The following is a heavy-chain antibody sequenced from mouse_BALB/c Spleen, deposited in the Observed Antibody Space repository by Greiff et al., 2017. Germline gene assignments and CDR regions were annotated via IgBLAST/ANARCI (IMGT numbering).Heavy chain of an antibody. V-gene: IGHV3-6*02. CDR1: GYSITSGYY. Sequence: ESGPGLVKPSQSLSLTCSVTGYSITSGYYWNWIRQFPGNKLEWMGYISYDGSNNYNPSLKNRISITRDTSKNQFFLKLNSVTTEDTATYYCARVGRYEVVIDYWGQGTTLTVSS. J-gene: IGHJ2*01. CDR3: ARVGRYEVVIDY. D-gene: IGHD2-10*02. CDR2: ISYDGSN.